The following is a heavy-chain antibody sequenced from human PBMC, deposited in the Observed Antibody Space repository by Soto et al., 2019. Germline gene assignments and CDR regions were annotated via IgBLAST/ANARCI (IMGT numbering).Heavy chain of an antibody. CDR1: GYTFTSYG. CDR3: ARDGMITVGGVIVIPPYYCSMHV. CDR2: ISAYNGNT. D-gene: IGHD3-16*02. V-gene: IGHV1-18*01. J-gene: IGHJ6*03. Sequence: QVQLVQSGAEVKKPGASVKVSCKASGYTFTSYGISWVRQAPGQGLEWMGWISAYNGNTNYAQKLQGRVTMTTDTSTSTADMELRSLRSDDTAVDYYARDGMITVGGVIVIPPYYCSMHVWGKGTTVTVSS.